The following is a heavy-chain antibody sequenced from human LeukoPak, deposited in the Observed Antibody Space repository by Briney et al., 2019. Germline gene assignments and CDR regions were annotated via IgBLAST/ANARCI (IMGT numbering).Heavy chain of an antibody. CDR2: ISSSSSTI. CDR1: GFTFSTYS. CDR3: ARGATVWARMDV. D-gene: IGHD4-17*01. Sequence: GGSLRLSCAASGFTFSTYSMNWVRQAPGKGLEWVSYISSSSSTIYYADSVKGRFTMSRDNAKNSLPLQMNSLRAEDTAVYYCARGATVWARMDVWGKGTTVTVSS. J-gene: IGHJ6*03. V-gene: IGHV3-48*04.